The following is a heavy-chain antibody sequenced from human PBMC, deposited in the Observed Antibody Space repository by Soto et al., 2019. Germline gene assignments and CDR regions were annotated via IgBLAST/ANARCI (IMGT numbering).Heavy chain of an antibody. CDR1: GYTFTGYY. CDR2: INPNSGGT. J-gene: IGHJ6*02. D-gene: IGHD3-9*01. Sequence: ASVKVSCKASGYTFTGYYMHWVRQAPGQGLEWMGWINPNSGGTNYAQKFQGRVTMTRDTSISTAYMELSRLRSDDTAVYYCARVGYDILTGGGKTYYYYGMDVWGQGTTVPVYS. V-gene: IGHV1-2*02. CDR3: ARVGYDILTGGGKTYYYYGMDV.